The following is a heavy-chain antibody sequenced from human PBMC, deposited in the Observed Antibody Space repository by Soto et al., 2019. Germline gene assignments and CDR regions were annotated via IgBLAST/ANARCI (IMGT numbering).Heavy chain of an antibody. V-gene: IGHV3-23*01. CDR3: AKHHYFHDVSDI. Sequence: GGSLRLSCAGSGFTFSTYVMSWVRQAPGKGLEWVSTITGSGGSTYSADSVKGRFTISRDNSKKTLYLQMNSLRAEDTAIYYCAKHHYFHDVSDIWGQGTMVTVSS. CDR2: ITGSGGST. CDR1: GFTFSTYV. D-gene: IGHD1-26*01. J-gene: IGHJ3*02.